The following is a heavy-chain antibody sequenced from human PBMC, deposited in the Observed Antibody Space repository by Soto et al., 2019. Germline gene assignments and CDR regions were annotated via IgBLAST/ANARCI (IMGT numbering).Heavy chain of an antibody. CDR2: ISHDGQNQ. CDR3: ARERADIVVAPVATSGMDV. J-gene: IGHJ6*02. Sequence: QMQLVESGGGVVQPGRSLKLSCIGSGFAFGSHGMHWVRQVSGKGLEWVAVISHDGQNQYYRDSVKGRFTISRDNSKNSLYLKVNSLRVEDTAVYHCARERADIVVAPVATSGMDVWGQGTAVTVSS. CDR1: GFAFGSHG. D-gene: IGHD2-2*01. V-gene: IGHV3-30*03.